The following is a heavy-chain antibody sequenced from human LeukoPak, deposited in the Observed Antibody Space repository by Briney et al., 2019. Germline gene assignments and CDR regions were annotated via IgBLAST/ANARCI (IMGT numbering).Heavy chain of an antibody. J-gene: IGHJ3*02. V-gene: IGHV3-9*01. CDR2: ISWNSGSI. Sequence: GRSLRLSCAASGYTFDDYVMHWVRQAPGKGLEWVSGISWNSGSIGYADSVKGRFTISRDNAKNSLYLQMNSLRAEDTALYYCAKESTAFDIWGQGTMVTVSS. CDR3: AKESTAFDI. CDR1: GYTFDDYV.